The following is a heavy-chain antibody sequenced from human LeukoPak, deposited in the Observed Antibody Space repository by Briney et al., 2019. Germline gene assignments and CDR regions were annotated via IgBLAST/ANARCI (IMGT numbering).Heavy chain of an antibody. CDR1: GFTFSSYA. CDR3: AKDTRGSGSYYNY. Sequence: PGGSLRLSCAASGFTFSSYAMSWVRQAPGKGLEWVSVIGGSGGSTYYADSVKGRFTISRDNSKNTLYLQMNSLRAEDTAVYYCAKDTRGSGSYYNYWGQGTLVTVSS. V-gene: IGHV3-23*01. D-gene: IGHD3-10*01. CDR2: IGGSGGST. J-gene: IGHJ4*02.